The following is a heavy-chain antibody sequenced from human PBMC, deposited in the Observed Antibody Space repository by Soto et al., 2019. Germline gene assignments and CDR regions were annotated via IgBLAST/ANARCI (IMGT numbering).Heavy chain of an antibody. CDR2: ISGSGRST. J-gene: IGHJ6*02. CDR1: RFTFSTYA. CDR3: AKPKDSNGWFFGMDV. Sequence: EVQLLESGGGLVQPGGSLRLSCTASRFTFSTYAMSWVRQAPGKGLEWVSGISGSGRSTSYTDSVKGRFTISRDNSKNTLYLQMNSLRAEDTAVYDCAKPKDSNGWFFGMDVWGQGNTVTVSS. D-gene: IGHD6-19*01. V-gene: IGHV3-23*01.